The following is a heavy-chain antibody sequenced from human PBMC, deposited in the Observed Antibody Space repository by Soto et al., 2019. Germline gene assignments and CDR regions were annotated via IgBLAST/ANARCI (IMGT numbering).Heavy chain of an antibody. CDR3: ARDFYDSVGNTWFDP. CDR2: IHNSGTS. V-gene: IGHV4-59*01. D-gene: IGHD3-22*01. Sequence: SETLSLTCTVSGDTSTSYYWGWIRQAPGKGLELIGHIHNSGTSAHNPSLNGRVTISIDMSKKQFSLKLTSVTSADTAGYFCARDFYDSVGNTWFDPWSQGTLVTVS. J-gene: IGHJ5*02. CDR1: GDTSTSYY.